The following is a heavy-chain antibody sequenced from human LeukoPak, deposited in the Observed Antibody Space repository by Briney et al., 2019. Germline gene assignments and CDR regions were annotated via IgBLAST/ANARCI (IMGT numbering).Heavy chain of an antibody. J-gene: IGHJ4*02. V-gene: IGHV3-53*01. Sequence: QPGGSLRLSCAASGFTVSSNYMSWVRQAPGKGLEWVSVIYSGGSTYYADSVKGRFTISRDNSKNTLYLQMNSLRAEDTAVYYCASSPFPGDYVPLGYWGQGTLVTVSS. CDR1: GFTVSSNY. D-gene: IGHD4-17*01. CDR3: ASSPFPGDYVPLGY. CDR2: IYSGGST.